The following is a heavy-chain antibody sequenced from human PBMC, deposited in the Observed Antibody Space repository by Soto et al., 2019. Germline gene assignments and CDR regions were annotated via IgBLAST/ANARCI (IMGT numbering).Heavy chain of an antibody. CDR2: INHSGST. V-gene: IGHV4-34*01. J-gene: IGHJ6*02. Sequence: SETLSITCAVYGGSCSGYYWSWIREPPGKGLEWIGEINHSGSTNYNPSLKSRVTISVDTSKNQFSLKLSSVTAADTAVYYCARGRRGNYYYYGMDVWGQGTTVTVSS. D-gene: IGHD3-10*01. CDR3: ARGRRGNYYYYGMDV. CDR1: GGSCSGYY.